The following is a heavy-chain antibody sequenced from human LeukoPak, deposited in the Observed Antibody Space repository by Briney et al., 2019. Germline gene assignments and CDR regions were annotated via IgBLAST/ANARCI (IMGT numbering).Heavy chain of an antibody. D-gene: IGHD3-10*01. V-gene: IGHV3-21*04. CDR2: ISTGGDNR. J-gene: IGHJ4*02. CDR3: ARGPYGSGSYYSPFDY. CDR1: GFTFSRYA. Sequence: GGSLRLSCAASGFTFSRYAMNWVRQAPGKGLEWVSYISTGGDNRFYADSLKGRFTVSRDNAKNSLFLQMDSLRAEDTALYYCARGPYGSGSYYSPFDYWGQGTLVTVSS.